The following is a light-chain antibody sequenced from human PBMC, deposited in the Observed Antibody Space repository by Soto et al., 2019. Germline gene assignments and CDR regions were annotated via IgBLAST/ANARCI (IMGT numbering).Light chain of an antibody. CDR3: QKFGSSIPHT. J-gene: IGKJ2*01. V-gene: IGKV3-20*01. Sequence: EIVMTQSPGTLSLSPGERATISCRASQVIGSRYLAWYHQKSGQAPRLLIYGASSRATGIPDRFSGSGSGTDFTLTIRRLEPEDFGVYYCQKFGSSIPHTFGQGTKLEIK. CDR2: GAS. CDR1: QVIGSRY.